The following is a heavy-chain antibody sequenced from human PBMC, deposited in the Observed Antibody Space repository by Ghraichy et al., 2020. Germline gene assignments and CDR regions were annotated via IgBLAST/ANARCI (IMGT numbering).Heavy chain of an antibody. CDR2: IRNKANSYAT. D-gene: IGHD5/OR15-5a*01. CDR3: ARRVGPGNMDV. CDR1: GFTFSDHY. J-gene: IGHJ6*02. V-gene: IGHV3-72*01. Sequence: GESLNISCAASGFTFSDHYMDWVRQAPGKGLEWVGRIRNKANSYATDYAASVRGRFTISRDDSNNLLYLQMNSLKAEDTAIYYCARRVGPGNMDVWGQGTTVTVSS.